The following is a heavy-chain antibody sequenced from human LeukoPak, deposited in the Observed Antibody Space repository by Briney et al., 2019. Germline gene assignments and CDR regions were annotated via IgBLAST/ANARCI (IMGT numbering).Heavy chain of an antibody. CDR2: IYYSGRT. CDR1: GGSISSYY. V-gene: IGHV4-59*01. D-gene: IGHD6-19*01. Sequence: SETLSLTCTVSGGSISSYYWSWIRQPPGKGLDWIGYIYYSGRTKYSPSLKSRVTISVDTSKNQFSLKLSSVTAADTAVYYCAKTAKPLYSSGWNCFDYWGQGTLVTVSS. J-gene: IGHJ4*02. CDR3: AKTAKPLYSSGWNCFDY.